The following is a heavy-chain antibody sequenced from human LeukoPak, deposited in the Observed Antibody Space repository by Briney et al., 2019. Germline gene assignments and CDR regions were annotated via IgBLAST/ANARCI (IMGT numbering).Heavy chain of an antibody. Sequence: SETLSLTCAVYSGSFSGYFWSWIRQPPGKGLEWIGEVDHNGNINYNPSLKSRVTISVDTSKTQFSLKLSSVTAADTAVYYCVTAYGGYGDYWGQGTLVTVSS. V-gene: IGHV4-34*01. CDR3: VTAYGGYGDY. CDR2: VDHNGNI. J-gene: IGHJ4*02. CDR1: SGSFSGYF. D-gene: IGHD5-12*01.